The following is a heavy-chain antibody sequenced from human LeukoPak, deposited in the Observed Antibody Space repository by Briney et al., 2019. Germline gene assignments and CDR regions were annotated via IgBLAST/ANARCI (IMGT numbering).Heavy chain of an antibody. CDR2: ISWNSGSI. CDR3: AKDAPCTNTVCALSG. J-gene: IGHJ4*02. D-gene: IGHD2-8*01. V-gene: IGHV3-9*01. Sequence: QTGGSLRLSCAASGFTFDDYAMHWVRQAPGKGLEWVSGISWNSGSIGYADSVKGRFTISRDNAKNSLYLQMNSLRPEDTAVYYCAKDAPCTNTVCALSGWGQGTLVTVPS. CDR1: GFTFDDYA.